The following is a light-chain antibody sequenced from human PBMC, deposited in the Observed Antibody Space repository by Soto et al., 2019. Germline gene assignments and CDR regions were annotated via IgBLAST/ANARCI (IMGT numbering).Light chain of an antibody. J-gene: IGKJ5*01. CDR1: QYINIY. V-gene: IGKV3-20*01. Sequence: DIVLTHSPGPLPLSPGERATLFXRASQYINIYLSWYQQKPGXTPRXXXDGXSTMAHGSPDRFSASGSGTDFTRTISRLDPEDCAWYILHQYGTATTTFGQGTRLEIK. CDR2: GXS. CDR3: HQYGTATTT.